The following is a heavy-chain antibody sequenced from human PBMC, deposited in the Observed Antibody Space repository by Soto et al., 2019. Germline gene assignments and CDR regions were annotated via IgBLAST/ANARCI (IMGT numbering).Heavy chain of an antibody. J-gene: IGHJ6*02. V-gene: IGHV4-59*08. CDR2: VYYSGST. CDR1: GGSISRYY. Sequence: XXTLSLPFTVSGGSISRYYWRWILQPPGKELEWIGYVYYSGSTNYNPSLKSRVTISVDTSKNQFSLKLSSVTAAEAAVYYCARHFSVGSGSLAYGMDVWGQGTTVTSP. CDR3: ARHFSVGSGSLAYGMDV. D-gene: IGHD3-10*01.